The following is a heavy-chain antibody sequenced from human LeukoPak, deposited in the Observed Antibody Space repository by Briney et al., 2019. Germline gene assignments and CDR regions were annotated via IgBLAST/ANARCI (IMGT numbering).Heavy chain of an antibody. D-gene: IGHD4-17*01. J-gene: IGHJ3*02. CDR2: ISSSGSTI. Sequence: GGSLRLSCAASGFTFSDYYMSWIRQAPGKGLEWVSYISSSGSTIYYADSVKGRFTISRDNAKNSLYLQMNSLKAEDTAVYYCARDKGDYGDYDDPLHAFDIWGQGTMVTVSS. V-gene: IGHV3-11*01. CDR1: GFTFSDYY. CDR3: ARDKGDYGDYDDPLHAFDI.